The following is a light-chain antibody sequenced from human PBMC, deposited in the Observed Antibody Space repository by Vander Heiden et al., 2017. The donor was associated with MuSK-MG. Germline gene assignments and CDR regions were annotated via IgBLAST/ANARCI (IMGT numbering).Light chain of an antibody. CDR3: QSFDNRLSGTYV. J-gene: IGLJ1*01. Sequence: SVLTQEPSVSGALRQRVTLSRSGSKSITGAGYAVHWYQQFPGKAPKLLIYDDTSRPSGVPDRFSGSKSGISASLVITGLHVEDEADYYCQSFDNRLSGTYVFGTGTKVSVL. CDR1: KSITGAGYA. CDR2: DDT. V-gene: IGLV1-40*01.